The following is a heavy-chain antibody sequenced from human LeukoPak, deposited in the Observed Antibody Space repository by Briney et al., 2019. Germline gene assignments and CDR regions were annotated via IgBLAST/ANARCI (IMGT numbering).Heavy chain of an antibody. CDR1: GFTFSNAW. CDR3: TTESGYKTARQRGFDS. J-gene: IGHJ4*02. V-gene: IGHV3-15*01. D-gene: IGHD5-12*01. Sequence: GGSLRLSCAASGFTFSNAWMSWVRQAPGKGLELVGRIKSKSSGGTIDYAAPVRGRFTISRDDTENMVFLQMSSLKTEDTAVYYCTTESGYKTARQRGFDSWGQGILVTVSS. CDR2: IKSKSSGGTI.